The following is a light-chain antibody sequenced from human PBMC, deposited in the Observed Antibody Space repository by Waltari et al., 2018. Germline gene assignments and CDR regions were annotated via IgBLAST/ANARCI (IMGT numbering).Light chain of an antibody. J-gene: IGKJ2*01. V-gene: IGKV3-11*01. CDR1: QNIGTY. Sequence: EIVLTQSPATLSLSPGERATLSCRAIQNIGTYLAWYQQKPGQAPRLLMYDASHRAAGTPVRISGSASGTDFTLAISSLEPEDFAVYYCQHRSARPMYTFGQGTKLEIK. CDR2: DAS. CDR3: QHRSARPMYT.